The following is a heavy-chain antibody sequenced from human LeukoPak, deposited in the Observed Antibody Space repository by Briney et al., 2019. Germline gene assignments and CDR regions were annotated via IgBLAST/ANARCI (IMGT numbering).Heavy chain of an antibody. J-gene: IGHJ4*02. D-gene: IGHD5-12*01. CDR3: ARRGYATKRPFDY. Sequence: SETLSLTCTVSGGSISSSSYYWGWIRQPPGKGLEWIGSIYYSGSTYYNPSLKSRVTISVDTSKNQFSLKLSSVTAADTAVYYCARRGYATKRPFDYWGQGTLVTVSS. V-gene: IGHV4-39*01. CDR1: GGSISSSSYY. CDR2: IYYSGST.